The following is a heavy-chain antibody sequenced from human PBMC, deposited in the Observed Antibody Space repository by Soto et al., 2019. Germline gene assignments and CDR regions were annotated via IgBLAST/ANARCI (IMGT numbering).Heavy chain of an antibody. V-gene: IGHV3-30*18. CDR3: AKGGPDCASTTCYLLFAFDI. CDR1: GFTFSSYV. Sequence: QVQLVQSGGGVVQPGRSLRLSCAASGFTFSSYVTHWVRQAPGKGLEWVAVISHDGNNKYYADSVKGRFTISRDNSKNTLYLQMNSLTTEDTAVYYCAKGGPDCASTTCYLLFAFDIWGQGTMGTVSS. D-gene: IGHD2-2*01. J-gene: IGHJ3*02. CDR2: ISHDGNNK.